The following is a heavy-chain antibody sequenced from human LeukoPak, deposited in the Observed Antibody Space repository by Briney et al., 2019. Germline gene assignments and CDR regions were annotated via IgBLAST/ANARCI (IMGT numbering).Heavy chain of an antibody. Sequence: SETLSLTCTVSGGSISSYYWSWIRQPPGKGLEWIGRIYTSGSTNYNPSLKSRVTMSVDTSKNQFSLKLSSVTAADTAVYYCAGSGGLANTGAVFDYWGQGTLVTVSS. CDR3: AGSGGLANTGAVFDY. D-gene: IGHD3-10*01. V-gene: IGHV4-4*07. J-gene: IGHJ4*02. CDR1: GGSISSYY. CDR2: IYTSGST.